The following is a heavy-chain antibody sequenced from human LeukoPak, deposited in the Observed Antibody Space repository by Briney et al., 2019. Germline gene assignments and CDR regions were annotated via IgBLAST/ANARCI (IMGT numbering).Heavy chain of an antibody. CDR3: AKGLRWFGDFYFNFFDY. CDR2: ISYDGGKR. D-gene: IGHD3-10*01. J-gene: IGHJ4*02. V-gene: IGHV3-30*18. Sequence: TGGSLRLSCAASGFIFSNYAMHWVRQAPGKGLEWVAFISYDGGKRFFGESVKGRFTIARDNSENTVSLQMNTLKTEDTAVYYCAKGLRWFGDFYFNFFDYWGQGILVTVSS. CDR1: GFIFSNYA.